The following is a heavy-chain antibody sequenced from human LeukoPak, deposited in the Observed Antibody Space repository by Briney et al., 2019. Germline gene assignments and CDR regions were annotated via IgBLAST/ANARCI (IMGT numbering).Heavy chain of an antibody. CDR3: ARSDYDFWSGYRTGGYGMDV. D-gene: IGHD3-3*01. J-gene: IGHJ6*02. CDR1: GGPISSYY. V-gene: IGHV4-4*07. CDR2: IYTSGST. Sequence: SETLSLTCTVSGGPISSYYWSWIRQPAGKGLEWIGRIYTSGSTNYNPSLKSRVTMSVDTSKNQFSLKLSSVTAADTAVYYCARSDYDFWSGYRTGGYGMDVWGQGTTVTVSS.